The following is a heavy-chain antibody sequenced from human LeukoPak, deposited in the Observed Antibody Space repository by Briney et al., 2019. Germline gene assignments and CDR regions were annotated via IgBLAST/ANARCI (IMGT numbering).Heavy chain of an antibody. CDR1: GGSISGYY. V-gene: IGHV4-59*08. CDR2: IYHNGGT. J-gene: IGHJ4*02. Sequence: SETLSLTCTVSGGSISGYYWSWIRQPPGKGLEWIGYIYHNGGTNYNPSLQSRLTISVDTSKNQFSLKLSSVTAADTAVYYCARHLRAVAGGRYFDYWGQGTQVTVSS. D-gene: IGHD6-19*01. CDR3: ARHLRAVAGGRYFDY.